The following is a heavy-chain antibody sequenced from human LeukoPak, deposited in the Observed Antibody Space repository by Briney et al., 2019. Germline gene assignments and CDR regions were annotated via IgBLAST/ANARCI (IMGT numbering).Heavy chain of an antibody. V-gene: IGHV4-61*02. CDR2: IYTSGST. Sequence: SETLSLTCTVSGGSISSGSYYWSWIRQSAGKGLEWIGRIYTSGSTNYNPSLKSRVTISVDTSKNQFSLKLSSVTAADTAVYYCAGDLRRDGYNFYYYYGMDVWGQGTTVTVSS. CDR1: GGSISSGSYY. CDR3: AGDLRRDGYNFYYYYGMDV. D-gene: IGHD5-24*01. J-gene: IGHJ6*02.